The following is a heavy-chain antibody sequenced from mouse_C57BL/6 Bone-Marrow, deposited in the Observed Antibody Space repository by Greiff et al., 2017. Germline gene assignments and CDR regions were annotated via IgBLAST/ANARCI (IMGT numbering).Heavy chain of an antibody. CDR1: GYTFTDYY. V-gene: IGHV1-26*01. CDR2: INPNNGGT. CDR3: ARSRFITTVVYFDY. D-gene: IGHD1-1*01. J-gene: IGHJ2*01. Sequence: VQLQQSGPELVKPGASVKISCKASGYTFTDYYMNWVKQSHGKSLEWIGDINPNNGGTSYNQKFKGKATLTVDKSSSTASMELRSLTSEGAAVYYCARSRFITTVVYFDYWGQGTTLTVSS.